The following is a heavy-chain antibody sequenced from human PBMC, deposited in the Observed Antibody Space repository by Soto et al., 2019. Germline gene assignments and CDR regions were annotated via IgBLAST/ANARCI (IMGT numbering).Heavy chain of an antibody. CDR2: IRNKANSYTT. V-gene: IGHV3-72*01. J-gene: IGHJ4*02. Sequence: PGGSLRLSCAASGFTFSDHYMDWVRQAPGMGLEWVARIRNKANSYTTEYAASVKGRVIISRDDSKNALYLQMNSLKTEDTAVYYCVRGSEPKREFDYWGPGALVTVSS. CDR1: GFTFSDHY. CDR3: VRGSEPKREFDY.